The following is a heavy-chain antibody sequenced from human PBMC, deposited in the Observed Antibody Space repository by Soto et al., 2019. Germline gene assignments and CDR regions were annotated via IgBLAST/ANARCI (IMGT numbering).Heavy chain of an antibody. J-gene: IGHJ4*02. CDR1: GFTFSDHY. V-gene: IGHV3-72*01. CDR3: ARRSYGDLDY. CDR2: SRNKANSYST. Sequence: EVQLVESGGGLVQPGGSLRLSCAASGFTFSDHYMDWVRQAPGKGLEWVGRSRNKANSYSTEYAASVKGRFTISRDNSKNSLYLQMNSLKTEDTAVYYCARRSYGDLDYWCLGTLVTVSS. D-gene: IGHD4-17*01.